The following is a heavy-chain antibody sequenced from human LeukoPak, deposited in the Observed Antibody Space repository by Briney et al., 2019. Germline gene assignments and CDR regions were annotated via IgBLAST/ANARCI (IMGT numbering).Heavy chain of an antibody. Sequence: MASETLSLTCTVSGGSISSSIYYWGWIRQPPGKGLEWIGSIYYSGSTYYNPSLKSRVTISVDTSKNQFSLKLSSVTAADTAVYYCARHGYSYGVYWGQGTLVTVSS. CDR1: GGSISSSIYY. CDR2: IYYSGST. D-gene: IGHD5-18*01. CDR3: ARHGYSYGVY. V-gene: IGHV4-39*01. J-gene: IGHJ4*02.